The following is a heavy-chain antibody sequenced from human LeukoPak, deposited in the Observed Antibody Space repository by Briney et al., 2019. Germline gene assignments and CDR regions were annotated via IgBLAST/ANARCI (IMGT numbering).Heavy chain of an antibody. CDR3: ARLHDTAMVTAFDY. CDR1: GGSISSYY. CDR2: IYYSGST. D-gene: IGHD5-18*01. V-gene: IGHV4-59*12. J-gene: IGHJ4*02. Sequence: SETLSLTCTVSGGSISSYYWSWIRQPPGKGLEWIGYIYYSGSTNYNPSLKSRVTISVDTSKNQFSLKLSSVTAADTAVYYCARLHDTAMVTAFDYWGQGTLVTVSS.